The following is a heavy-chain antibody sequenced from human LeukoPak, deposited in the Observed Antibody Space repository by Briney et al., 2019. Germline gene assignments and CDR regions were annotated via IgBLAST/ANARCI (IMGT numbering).Heavy chain of an antibody. CDR3: ARAQQLVLDGWSDAFDI. J-gene: IGHJ3*02. CDR2: IYYSGST. D-gene: IGHD6-13*01. CDR1: GGSSSSGDYY. Sequence: SQTLSLTCTVSGGSSSSGDYYWSWIRQPPGKGLEWIGYIYYSGSTYYNPSLKSRVTISVDTSRNQFSLKLSSVTAADTAVYYCARAQQLVLDGWSDAFDIWGQGTMVTVSS. V-gene: IGHV4-30-4*08.